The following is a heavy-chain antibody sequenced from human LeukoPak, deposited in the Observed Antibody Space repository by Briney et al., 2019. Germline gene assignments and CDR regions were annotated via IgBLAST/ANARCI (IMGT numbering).Heavy chain of an antibody. CDR2: INHSGST. CDR3: ARGRVTMIVVVNSYYYSMDV. Sequence: SETLSLTCGVYGGSFSGYNWTWLRQAPGKGLEWIGEINHSGSTNYNPSLKSRVTISVDTSKNQFSLKLSSVTAADTALYYCARGRVTMIVVVNSYYYSMDVWGKGTTVTVSS. V-gene: IGHV4-34*01. J-gene: IGHJ6*03. CDR1: GGSFSGYN. D-gene: IGHD3-22*01.